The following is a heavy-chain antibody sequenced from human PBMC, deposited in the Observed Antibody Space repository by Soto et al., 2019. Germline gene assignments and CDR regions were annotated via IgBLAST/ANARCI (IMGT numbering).Heavy chain of an antibody. J-gene: IGHJ5*02. V-gene: IGHV4-39*01. CDR1: GGSISSCSYY. CDR3: ARHSGPYSTCWFNA. Sequence: TSETLSLTCAVSGGSISSCSYYWGWIRQPPEKGLEWIASIYYSETTYYNPPPKSRVTISRTTSKNQMSLELTSVTAADTAVDYCARHSGPYSTCWFNASGQGTLVAVS. D-gene: IGHD6-25*01. CDR2: IYYSETT.